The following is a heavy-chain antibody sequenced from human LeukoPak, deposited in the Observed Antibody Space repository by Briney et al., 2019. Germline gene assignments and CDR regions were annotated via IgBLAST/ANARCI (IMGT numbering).Heavy chain of an antibody. V-gene: IGHV4-59*05. D-gene: IGHD5-18*01. CDR3: ARSIELWPHFDY. J-gene: IGHJ4*02. Sequence: MASETLSLTCTVSGGSISSYYWSWIRQPPGKGLEWIGSTYYSESTYYNPSLKSRVTISVDTSKNQFSLKLSSVTAADTAVYYCARSIELWPHFDYWGQGTLVTVSS. CDR2: TYYSEST. CDR1: GGSISSYY.